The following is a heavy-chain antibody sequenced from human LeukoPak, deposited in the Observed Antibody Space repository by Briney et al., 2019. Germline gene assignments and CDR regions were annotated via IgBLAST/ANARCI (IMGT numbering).Heavy chain of an antibody. D-gene: IGHD4-23*01. CDR1: GGSFSGYY. J-gene: IGHJ4*02. CDR2: INHSGST. Sequence: SETLSLTCAVYGGSFSGYYWSWIRQPPGKGLEWIGEINHSGSTNYNPSLKSRVTISVDTSKNQFSLKLSSVTAADTAVYYCARGFPNGGNDYWGQGTLVTVSS. V-gene: IGHV4-34*01. CDR3: ARGFPNGGNDY.